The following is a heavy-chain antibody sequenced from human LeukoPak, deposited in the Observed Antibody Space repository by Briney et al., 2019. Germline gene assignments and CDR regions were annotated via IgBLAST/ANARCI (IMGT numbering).Heavy chain of an antibody. CDR1: GYSISSGYY. V-gene: IGHV4-38-2*02. CDR3: ARVESDATFYYYDFMDV. Sequence: SETLSLTCTVSGYSISSGYYWGWLRQPPGKGLEWIGSIYHSGSTYYNPPLRSRVTISVDTSKNQFSLKLSSVTAADTAVYYCARVESDATFYYYDFMDVWGKGTTVTVSS. D-gene: IGHD2-2*01. CDR2: IYHSGST. J-gene: IGHJ6*03.